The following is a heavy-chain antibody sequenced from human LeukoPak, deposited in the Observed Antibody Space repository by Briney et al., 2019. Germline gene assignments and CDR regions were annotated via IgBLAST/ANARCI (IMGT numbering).Heavy chain of an antibody. CDR2: ISYDGSNK. CDR3: VRGGAGYYYDSSGYWVLDY. V-gene: IGHV3-30*01. Sequence: GRSLRLSCAASGFTFSSYAMHWVRQAPGKRLEWVAVISYDGSNKYYADSVKGRFTISRDNSKNTLYLQMNSLRAEDTAVYYCVRGGAGYYYDSSGYWVLDYWGQGTLVTVSS. J-gene: IGHJ4*02. D-gene: IGHD3-22*01. CDR1: GFTFSSYA.